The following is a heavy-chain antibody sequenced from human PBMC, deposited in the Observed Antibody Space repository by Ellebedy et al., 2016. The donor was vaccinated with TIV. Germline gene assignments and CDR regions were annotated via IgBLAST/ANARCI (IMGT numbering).Heavy chain of an antibody. CDR2: ISPNSGGT. Sequence: ASVKVSCKASGGTFSSYAISWVRQAPGQGLEWMGWISPNSGGTNYAQKFQGRVTMTRDTSISTAYMELSRLRSEDTAVYYCARRTGYFGMDVWGQGTTVTVSS. CDR3: ARRTGYFGMDV. V-gene: IGHV1-2*02. D-gene: IGHD3/OR15-3a*01. J-gene: IGHJ6*02. CDR1: GGTFSSYA.